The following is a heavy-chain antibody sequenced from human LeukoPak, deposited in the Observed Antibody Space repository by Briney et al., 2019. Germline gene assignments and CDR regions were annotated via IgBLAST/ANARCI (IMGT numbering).Heavy chain of an antibody. Sequence: SETLSLTCTVSGASMSSYYWSWIRQPPGKGLEWIGYIYYSGSTNYNPSLKSRVAISVDTSKNQFSLKLSSVTAADTAVYYCARGKYYFDYWGQGTLVTVSS. CDR1: GASMSSYY. CDR3: ARGKYYFDY. CDR2: IYYSGST. J-gene: IGHJ4*02. V-gene: IGHV4-59*01. D-gene: IGHD3-10*01.